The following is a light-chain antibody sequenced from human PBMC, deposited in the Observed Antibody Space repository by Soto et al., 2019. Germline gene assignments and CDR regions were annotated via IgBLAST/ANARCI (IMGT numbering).Light chain of an antibody. V-gene: IGKV3-15*01. CDR3: QEYNDWRPIT. Sequence: IVMTQSPATLSVSPGGRATLSCRASQSISTKLAWYQQKPGQAPRLLSYGASTRAPGIPVRLSGRGSGTEFTLTITSLQSEDFAVYYCQEYNDWRPITFGGGTKVDIK. J-gene: IGKJ4*01. CDR2: GAS. CDR1: QSISTK.